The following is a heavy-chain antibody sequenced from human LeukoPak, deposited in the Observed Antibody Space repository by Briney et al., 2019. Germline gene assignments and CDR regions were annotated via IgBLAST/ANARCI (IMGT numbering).Heavy chain of an antibody. CDR3: ARDRYDSSGYYYEFDY. CDR1: GGTFSSYA. J-gene: IGHJ4*02. V-gene: IGHV1-69*04. CDR2: IIPIFGIA. D-gene: IGHD3-22*01. Sequence: ASVKVSCKASGGTFSSYAISWVRQAPGQELEWMGRIIPIFGIANYAQKFQGRVTITADKSTSTAYVELSSLRSEDTAVYYCARDRYDSSGYYYEFDYWGQGTLVTVSS.